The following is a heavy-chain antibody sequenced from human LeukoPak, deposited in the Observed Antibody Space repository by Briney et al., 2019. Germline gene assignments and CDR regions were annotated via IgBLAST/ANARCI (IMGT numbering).Heavy chain of an antibody. D-gene: IGHD1-26*01. J-gene: IGHJ3*02. CDR2: IDQDESDE. Sequence: PGGSLRLSCAASGFTLSDYWMSWVRQAPGKGLEWVANIDQDESDENHVDSVKGRFTISRDNAKNSLYLQMNSLRAEDTAVYYCARARGRKWELLVPDAFDIWGQGTMVTVSS. CDR3: ARARGRKWELLVPDAFDI. V-gene: IGHV3-7*03. CDR1: GFTLSDYW.